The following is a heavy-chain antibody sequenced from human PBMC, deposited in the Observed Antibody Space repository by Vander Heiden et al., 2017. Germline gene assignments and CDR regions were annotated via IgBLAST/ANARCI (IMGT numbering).Heavy chain of an antibody. Sequence: EVQLVESGGGLVQPGGSLRLSCAASGFTFSPYWMHWVRQAPGKGLVWVSRINGEGSSSNYGDSVKGRFTISRDNAKNTLYLQMNSLTIEDTAVYYCGRQYDYWGQGTLVAVS. V-gene: IGHV3-74*01. J-gene: IGHJ4*02. CDR1: GFTFSPYW. CDR2: INGEGSSS. CDR3: GRQYDY.